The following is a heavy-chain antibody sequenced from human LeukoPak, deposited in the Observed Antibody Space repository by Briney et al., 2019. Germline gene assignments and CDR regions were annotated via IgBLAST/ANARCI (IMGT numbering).Heavy chain of an antibody. CDR3: AKGYSSSWYFNYFDY. CDR1: GFTFSSYG. D-gene: IGHD6-13*01. J-gene: IGHJ4*02. Sequence: GGSLRLSCAASGFTFSSYGIHWVRQAPGKGPEWVAVISYDGGYTYYADSVKGRFTISRDNSKNTLYLQMNSLRAEDTAVYYCAKGYSSSWYFNYFDYWGQGTLVTVSS. V-gene: IGHV3-30*18. CDR2: ISYDGGYT.